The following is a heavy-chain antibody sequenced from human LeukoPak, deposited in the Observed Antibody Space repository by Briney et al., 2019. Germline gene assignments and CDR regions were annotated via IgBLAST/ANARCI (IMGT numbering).Heavy chain of an antibody. D-gene: IGHD2-2*02. CDR1: GFTFGDYA. V-gene: IGHV3-49*04. CDR2: IRSKAYGGTT. Sequence: GGSLRLSCTASGFTFGDYAMSWVRQAPGKGLEWVGFIRSKAYGGTTEYAASVKGRFTISRDDSKSIAYLQMNSLKTEDTAVYYCTRGVVVVVPAAIYYYYYMDVWGKGTTVTVSS. J-gene: IGHJ6*03. CDR3: TRGVVVVVPAAIYYYYYMDV.